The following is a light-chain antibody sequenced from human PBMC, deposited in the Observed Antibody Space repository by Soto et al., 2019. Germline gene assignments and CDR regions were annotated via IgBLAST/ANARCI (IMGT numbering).Light chain of an antibody. V-gene: IGKV3-11*01. Sequence: EIVLTQSPVTLSLSPGERATLSCRASQSVSTHLAWYQQTPGQAPRLLIYDASNRATGIPARFSGSGSGTDFTLTISSLETEDFAVYYCQQRSNWPQVTFGQGTRLEIK. CDR2: DAS. CDR1: QSVSTH. CDR3: QQRSNWPQVT. J-gene: IGKJ5*01.